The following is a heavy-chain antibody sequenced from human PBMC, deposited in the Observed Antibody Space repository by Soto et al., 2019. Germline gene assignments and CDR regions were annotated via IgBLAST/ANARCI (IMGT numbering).Heavy chain of an antibody. J-gene: IGHJ4*02. CDR3: AKDRVLLPLEWLLFAADY. CDR1: GGSISSSNW. Sequence: PSETLSLTCAVSGGSISSSNWWSWVRQPPGKGLEWIGEIYHSGSTNYNPSLKSRVTISVDKSKNQFSLYLQMNSLRAEDTAVYYCAKDRVLLPLEWLLFAADYWGQGTLVTVSS. D-gene: IGHD3-3*01. V-gene: IGHV4-4*02. CDR2: IYHSGST.